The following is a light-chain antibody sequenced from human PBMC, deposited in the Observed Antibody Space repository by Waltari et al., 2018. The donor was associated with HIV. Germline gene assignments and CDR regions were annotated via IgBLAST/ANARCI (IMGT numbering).Light chain of an antibody. V-gene: IGLV2-14*01. CDR1: SSDVGAYNF. CDR2: DVS. J-gene: IGLJ2*01. CDR3: SSYTSSSTPIVV. Sequence: QSALTQPASVSGSPGQSITISCTGTSSDVGAYNFVSWYRQYPGKAPKLMIYDVSNRPSGVSNRFSGSKSGNTASLTISGLQAEDEADYYCSSYTSSSTPIVVFGGGTKLTVL.